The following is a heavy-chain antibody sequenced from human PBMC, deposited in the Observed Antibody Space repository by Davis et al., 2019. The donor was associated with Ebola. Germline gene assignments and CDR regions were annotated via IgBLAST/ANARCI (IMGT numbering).Heavy chain of an antibody. CDR1: GYTFTSYG. Sequence: ASVKVSCKASGYTFTSYGISWVRQAPGQGLEWMGWISAYNGNTNYAQKLQGRVTITTDTSTSTAYMELRSLRSDDTAVYYCARGPSNWNYGFGGYWGQGTLVTVSS. V-gene: IGHV1-18*01. CDR3: ARGPSNWNYGFGGY. J-gene: IGHJ4*02. D-gene: IGHD1-7*01. CDR2: ISAYNGNT.